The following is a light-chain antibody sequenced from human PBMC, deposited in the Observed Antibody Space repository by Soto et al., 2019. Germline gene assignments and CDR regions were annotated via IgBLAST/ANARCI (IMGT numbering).Light chain of an antibody. J-gene: IGLJ1*01. CDR2: EVN. V-gene: IGLV2-8*01. Sequence: SVLTQPPPASGSPLQSVTISFPGTSNDVGGYNYVSWYQQHPGKAPKLMIYEVNKRPSGVPDRFSGSKSGNTASLTVSGLQAEDEADYYCKSYEGSNIYVFGTGTKVTVL. CDR1: SNDVGGYNY. CDR3: KSYEGSNIYV.